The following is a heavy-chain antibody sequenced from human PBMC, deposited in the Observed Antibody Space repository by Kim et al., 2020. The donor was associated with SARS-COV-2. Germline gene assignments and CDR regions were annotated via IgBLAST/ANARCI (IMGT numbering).Heavy chain of an antibody. D-gene: IGHD3-3*01. Sequence: SETLSLTCTVSGGSISSYYWSWIRQPPGKGLEWIGYIYYSGSTNYNPSLKSRVTISVDTSKNQFSLKLSSVTAADTAVYYCARLWSGYYTYYYYYGMDVWGQGTTVTVSS. V-gene: IGHV4-59*08. J-gene: IGHJ6*02. CDR1: GGSISSYY. CDR3: ARLWSGYYTYYYYYGMDV. CDR2: IYYSGST.